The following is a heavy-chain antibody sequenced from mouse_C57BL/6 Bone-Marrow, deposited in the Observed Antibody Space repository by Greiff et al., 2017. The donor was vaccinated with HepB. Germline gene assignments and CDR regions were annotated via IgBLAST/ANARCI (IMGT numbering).Heavy chain of an antibody. V-gene: IGHV1-54*01. J-gene: IGHJ2*01. Sequence: VQLQQSGAELVRPGTSVKVSCKASGYAFTNYLIEWVKQRPGQGLEWIGVINPGSGGTNFNEKFKGKATLTADKSSSTAYMQLSSLTSEDSAVYFCARKAYYYGSSYPYFDYWGQGTTLTVSS. CDR3: ARKAYYYGSSYPYFDY. D-gene: IGHD1-1*01. CDR1: GYAFTNYL. CDR2: INPGSGGT.